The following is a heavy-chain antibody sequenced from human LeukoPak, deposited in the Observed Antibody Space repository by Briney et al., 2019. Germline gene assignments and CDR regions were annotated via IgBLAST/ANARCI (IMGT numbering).Heavy chain of an antibody. D-gene: IGHD6-13*01. Sequence: GGSLRLSCAASGFTVSSNYMSWVRQAPGKGLEWVSSISSSSSYIYYADSVKGRFTISRDNAKNSLYLQMNSLRAEDTAVYYCARDAAATDYPDYWGQGTLVTVSS. CDR2: ISSSSSYI. CDR3: ARDAAATDYPDY. J-gene: IGHJ4*02. CDR1: GFTVSSNY. V-gene: IGHV3-21*01.